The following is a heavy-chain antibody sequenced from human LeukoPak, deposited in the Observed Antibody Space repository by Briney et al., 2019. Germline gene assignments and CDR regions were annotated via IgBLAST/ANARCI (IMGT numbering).Heavy chain of an antibody. V-gene: IGHV1-8*01. Sequence: ASVKVSCKASGYTFTSYDINWVRQATGQGLEWMGWRNPNSGNTGYAQKFQGRVTMTRNTSISTAYMELSSLRSEDTAVYYCARGALRNDYGDYVDEFYYYYGMDVWGQGTTVTVSS. D-gene: IGHD4-17*01. CDR3: ARGALRNDYGDYVDEFYYYYGMDV. J-gene: IGHJ6*02. CDR1: GYTFTSYD. CDR2: RNPNSGNT.